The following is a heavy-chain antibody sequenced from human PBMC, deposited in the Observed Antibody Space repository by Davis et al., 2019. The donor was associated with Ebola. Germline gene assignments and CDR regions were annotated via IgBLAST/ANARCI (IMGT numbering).Heavy chain of an antibody. CDR3: ARDVVRRGGAFDI. J-gene: IGHJ3*02. CDR1: GFTFSSYW. V-gene: IGHV3-7*01. D-gene: IGHD2-15*01. CDR2: IKQDGREK. Sequence: GESLKISCAASGFTFSSYWMSWVRQAPGKGLEWVANIKQDGREKYYVDSVKGRFTISRDNAKNSLYLQMNSLRAEDTAVYYCARDVVRRGGAFDIWGQGTMVTVSS.